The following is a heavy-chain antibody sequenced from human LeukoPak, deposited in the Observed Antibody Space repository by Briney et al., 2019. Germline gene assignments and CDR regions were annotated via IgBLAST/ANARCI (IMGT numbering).Heavy chain of an antibody. J-gene: IGHJ4*02. CDR2: ISASGNT. Sequence: SETLSLTCTVSGDSISSSYWNWIRQTPGKGLEWIGYISASGNTNYNPSLKSRIIISVDMSKNQFSLKLSSVTAADTAVYYCARLIPGTTGLRKNYFDYWGQGTLVTVSA. V-gene: IGHV4-4*09. CDR3: ARLIPGTTGLRKNYFDY. CDR1: GDSISSSY. D-gene: IGHD1-20*01.